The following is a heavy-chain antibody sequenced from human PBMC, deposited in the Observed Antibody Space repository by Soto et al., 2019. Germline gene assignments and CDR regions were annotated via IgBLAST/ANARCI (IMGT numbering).Heavy chain of an antibody. J-gene: IGHJ4*02. Sequence: EVQLVESGGGLIQPGGSLRLSCAVSGFTVSNNYMSWVRQAPGKGLEGVSVIYSGGYTAYGDSVKGRFTISRDNSKNTLFLKRNTRRAVSTAVSACARRPGGGGYWGQGTLVTVSS. D-gene: IGHD3-10*01. CDR2: IYSGGYT. V-gene: IGHV3-53*01. CDR1: GFTVSNNY. CDR3: ARRPGGGGY.